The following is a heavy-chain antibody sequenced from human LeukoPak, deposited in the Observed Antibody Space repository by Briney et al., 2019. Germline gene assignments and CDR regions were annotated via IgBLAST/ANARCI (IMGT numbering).Heavy chain of an antibody. D-gene: IGHD4-17*01. CDR3: ARQEGDYGDYGGGRMDV. CDR1: GFTFSSYA. CDR2: IGGSGGST. J-gene: IGHJ6*02. Sequence: GGSLRLSCAASGFTFSSYAMSWVRQAPGKGLEWVSAIGGSGGSTYYADSVKGRFAISRDNSKNTLYLQMNSLRAEDTAVYYCARQEGDYGDYGGGRMDVWGQGTTVTVSS. V-gene: IGHV3-23*01.